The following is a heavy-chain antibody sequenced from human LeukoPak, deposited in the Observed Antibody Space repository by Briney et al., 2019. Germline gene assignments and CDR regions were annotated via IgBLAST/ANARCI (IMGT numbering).Heavy chain of an antibody. J-gene: IGHJ4*02. D-gene: IGHD1-26*01. V-gene: IGHV4-59*02. CDR3: ARVDRYGGYYVDY. CDR2: IYYSGST. Sequence: PGGSLRLSCAASGFTVSSNYMSWVRQAPGKGLEWIGYIYYSGSTNYNPSLKSRVTISVDTSKNQFSLKLSSVTAADTAVYYCARVDRYGGYYVDYWGQGTLVTVSS. CDR1: GFTVSSNY.